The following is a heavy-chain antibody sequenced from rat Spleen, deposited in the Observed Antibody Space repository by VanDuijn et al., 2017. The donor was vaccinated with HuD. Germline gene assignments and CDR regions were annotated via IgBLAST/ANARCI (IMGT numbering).Heavy chain of an antibody. D-gene: IGHD4-3*01. J-gene: IGHJ2*01. CDR2: INTGSGGT. Sequence: KQTTGQGLEYIGYINTGSGGTNYNEKFKGKATLTVDKSSSTAFMQLSSLTPDDSAVYYCGRMGYDSFDYWGQGVMVTVSS. V-gene: IGHV1-43*01. CDR3: GRMGYDSFDY.